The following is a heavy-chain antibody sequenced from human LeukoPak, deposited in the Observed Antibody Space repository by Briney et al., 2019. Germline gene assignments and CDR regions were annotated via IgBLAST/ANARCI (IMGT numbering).Heavy chain of an antibody. V-gene: IGHV4-59*01. D-gene: IGHD2-15*01. CDR1: GGSISTYF. CDR3: ARYHQPSGPNWLDR. CDR2: IYYTGTT. J-gene: IGHJ5*02. Sequence: PSETLSLTCTVSGGSISTYFWTWIRQFPGKGLEWIGYIYYTGTTSYNPSLKSRVTISVDTSKNKFSLSLSSVTAADTAVYYCARYHQPSGPNWLDRWGQGTLVTVSS.